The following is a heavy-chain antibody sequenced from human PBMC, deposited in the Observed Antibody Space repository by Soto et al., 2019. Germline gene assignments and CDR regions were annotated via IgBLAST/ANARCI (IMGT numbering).Heavy chain of an antibody. D-gene: IGHD1-20*01. J-gene: IGHJ5*02. CDR1: GFTFSSYG. Sequence: QVQLVESGGGVVQPGRSLRLSCAASGFTFSSYGMHWVRQAPGKGLEWVAVISYDGSNKYYADSVKGRFTISRDNSKNTLYLQMNSLRAEDTAVYYCAKVGGYNWKVGNNRFDPWGQGTLVTVSS. CDR3: AKVGGYNWKVGNNRFDP. V-gene: IGHV3-30*18. CDR2: ISYDGSNK.